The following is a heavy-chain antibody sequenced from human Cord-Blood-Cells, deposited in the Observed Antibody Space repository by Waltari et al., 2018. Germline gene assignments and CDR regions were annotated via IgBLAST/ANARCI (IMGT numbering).Heavy chain of an antibody. V-gene: IGHV1-2*04. J-gene: IGHJ4*02. CDR2: INPNSGGT. D-gene: IGHD3-16*01. Sequence: QVQLVQSGAEVKKPGASVKVSCQASGYTFTGCYMNWVRQAPGQGLEWRGWINPNSGGTNYAQEFQGWVTMTRDTAISPAYMELSRLRSEDTAVDYCARGESPAEYSFDYWGQGTLLTVSS. CDR3: ARGESPAEYSFDY. CDR1: GYTFTGCY.